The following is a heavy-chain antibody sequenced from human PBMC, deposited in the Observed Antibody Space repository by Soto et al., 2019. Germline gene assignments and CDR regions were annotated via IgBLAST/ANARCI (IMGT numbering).Heavy chain of an antibody. Sequence: QVQLVESGGGVVQPGRSLRLSCAASGFTFSGYAMHWVRQAPGKGLDWVAVIYYDGNNRNYADSVKGRFTVSRDNSKNTLYLQMNSLSAEDTAVYYCARRTGSGSSGVYGMDFWGQGTTVTVSS. J-gene: IGHJ6*02. CDR1: GFTFSGYA. CDR3: ARRTGSGSSGVYGMDF. D-gene: IGHD3-22*01. V-gene: IGHV3-33*01. CDR2: IYYDGNNR.